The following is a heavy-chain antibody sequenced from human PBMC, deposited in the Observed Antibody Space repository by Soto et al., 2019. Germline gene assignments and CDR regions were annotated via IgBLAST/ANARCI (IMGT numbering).Heavy chain of an antibody. CDR1: GFIFSGYA. CDR3: AKENRLFAMVL. CDR2: ISYDGSTE. D-gene: IGHD3-3*01. V-gene: IGHV3-30-3*01. Sequence: PGGSLRLSCAASGFIFSGYAMHWVRRAPGKGLDWVAVISYDGSTEYYAESVRGRFTISRDNSKNTLYLQMNSLSTEDTAVYYCAKENRLFAMVLWGHGSTVTVSS. J-gene: IGHJ6*02.